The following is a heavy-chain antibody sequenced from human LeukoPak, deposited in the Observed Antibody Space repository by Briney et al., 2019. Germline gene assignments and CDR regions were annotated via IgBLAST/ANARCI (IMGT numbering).Heavy chain of an antibody. CDR1: GFTFRSYA. D-gene: IGHD4-17*01. Sequence: GGSLRLSCAASGFTFRSYAMSWVRQAPGKGLEWVSTISNSGGSTYYADSVKGRFTISRDNSKNTLYLQVNSLRAEDTAVYYCAKGETVTTTSFDYWGQGTLVTVSS. CDR3: AKGETVTTTSFDY. J-gene: IGHJ4*02. CDR2: ISNSGGST. V-gene: IGHV3-23*01.